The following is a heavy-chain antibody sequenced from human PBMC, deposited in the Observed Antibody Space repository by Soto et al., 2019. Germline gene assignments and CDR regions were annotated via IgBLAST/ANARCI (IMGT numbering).Heavy chain of an antibody. D-gene: IGHD1-26*01. Sequence: SETLSLTCTVAGGSISSYYWSWIRQPPGKGLEWIGYIYYSGTTNYNPSLKSRVTISVDTSKNQFSLKLSSVTAADTAVYYCARYSGSYSYNWFDPWGQGTLVTVSS. CDR1: GGSISSYY. V-gene: IGHV4-59*01. J-gene: IGHJ5*02. CDR3: ARYSGSYSYNWFDP. CDR2: IYYSGTT.